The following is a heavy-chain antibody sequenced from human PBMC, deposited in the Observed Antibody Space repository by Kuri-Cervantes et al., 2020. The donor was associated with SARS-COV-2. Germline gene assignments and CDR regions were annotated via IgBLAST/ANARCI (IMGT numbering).Heavy chain of an antibody. D-gene: IGHD2-8*02. CDR2: INHSGST. Sequence: SETLSLTCTVSGGSISSYYWSWIRQPPGKGLEWIGEINHSGSTNYNPSLKSRVTISVDTSKNQFSLKLSSVTAADTAVYYCARGVLVVYASPESWFDPWGQGTLVTVSS. CDR3: ARGVLVVYASPESWFDP. CDR1: GGSISSYY. V-gene: IGHV4-34*01. J-gene: IGHJ5*02.